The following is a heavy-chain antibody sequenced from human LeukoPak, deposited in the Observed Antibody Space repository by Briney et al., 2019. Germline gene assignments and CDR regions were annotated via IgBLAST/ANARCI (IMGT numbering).Heavy chain of an antibody. CDR1: GFTVSSNY. V-gene: IGHV3-53*05. J-gene: IGHJ3*02. D-gene: IGHD1-26*01. CDR3: AREWELPSGHDAFDI. CDR2: IYSGGST. Sequence: GGSLRLSCAASGFTVSSNYMSWVRQAPGKGLEWVSVIYSGGSTYYADSVKGRFTISRDNSKNTLYLQMNSLRAEDTAVYYCAREWELPSGHDAFDIWGQGTMVTVSS.